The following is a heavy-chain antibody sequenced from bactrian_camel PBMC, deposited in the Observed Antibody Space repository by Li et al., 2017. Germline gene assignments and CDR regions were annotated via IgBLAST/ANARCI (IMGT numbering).Heavy chain of an antibody. CDR2: ITSGGDT. D-gene: IGHD4*01. Sequence: HVQLVESGGGSVQAGGSLRLACAASGLTYTSGHMGWFRQAPGKQRERIALITSGGDTNHADSVKGRFTISQDNAKNMVSLLMNSLKPEDTAMYYCKTDLPSAVERLCPSYDYWGQGTQVTVS. CDR3: KTDLPSAVERLCPSYDY. J-gene: IGHJ4*01. V-gene: IGHV3S53*01. CDR1: GLTYTSGH.